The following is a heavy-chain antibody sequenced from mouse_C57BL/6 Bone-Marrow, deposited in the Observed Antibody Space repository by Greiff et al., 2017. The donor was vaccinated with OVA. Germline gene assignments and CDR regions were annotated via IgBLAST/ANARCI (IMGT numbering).Heavy chain of an antibody. Sequence: VQLQQPGAELVQPGASVKMSCTASGYTFTSYWITWVKQRPGQGLEWIGDIYPGSGSTTYNEKFKSKATLTVDTSSSTTYKQRSSLTSEDAAVDYCARGDYYGSSYWFAYWGQGTLVTVAA. D-gene: IGHD1-1*01. V-gene: IGHV1-55*01. CDR1: GYTFTSYW. CDR3: ARGDYYGSSYWFAY. J-gene: IGHJ3*01. CDR2: IYPGSGST.